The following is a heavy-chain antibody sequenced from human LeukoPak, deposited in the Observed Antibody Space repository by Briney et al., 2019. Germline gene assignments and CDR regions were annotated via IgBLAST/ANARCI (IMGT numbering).Heavy chain of an antibody. J-gene: IGHJ4*02. Sequence: PSETLSLTCAAYGGSFSGYYWSWIRQPPGKGLEWIGEINHSGSTNYNPSLKSRVTISVDTSKNQFSLKLSSVTAADTAVYYCARGLGSQAPVDYWGQGTLVTVSS. CDR2: INHSGST. CDR3: ARGLGSQAPVDY. V-gene: IGHV4-34*01. D-gene: IGHD2-2*03. CDR1: GGSFSGYY.